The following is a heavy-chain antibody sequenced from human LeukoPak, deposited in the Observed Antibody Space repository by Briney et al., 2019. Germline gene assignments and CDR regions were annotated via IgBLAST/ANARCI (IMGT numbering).Heavy chain of an antibody. J-gene: IGHJ3*02. CDR3: ARDLFNAFDI. CDR1: GFTFNTYS. V-gene: IGHV3-48*02. D-gene: IGHD2-21*01. CDR2: ITSSNSII. Sequence: GRCLSLSRAASGFTFNTYSMNWVPQAPGKGLEWVSFITSSNSIIYYADSVKGRFTISRDNAKNSLYLQMNSLRDEDTAVYYCARDLFNAFDIWGQGTMVTVSS.